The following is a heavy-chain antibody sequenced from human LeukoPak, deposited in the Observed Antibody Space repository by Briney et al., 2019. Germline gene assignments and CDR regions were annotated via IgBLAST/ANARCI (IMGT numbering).Heavy chain of an antibody. CDR1: GYTFTSYD. V-gene: IGHV1-8*03. Sequence: ASVKVSCKASGYTFTSYDINWVRQATGQGLEWMGWMNPNSGNTGYAQKFQGRVTITRNTSISTAYMELSSLRSEDTAVYYCARGSIVATSFDYWGQGTLVTVSS. D-gene: IGHD5-12*01. J-gene: IGHJ4*02. CDR2: MNPNSGNT. CDR3: ARGSIVATSFDY.